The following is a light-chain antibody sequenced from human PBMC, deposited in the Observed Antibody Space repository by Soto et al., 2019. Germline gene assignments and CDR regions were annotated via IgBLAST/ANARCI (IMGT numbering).Light chain of an antibody. V-gene: IGKV1-9*01. J-gene: IGKJ4*01. CDR1: QGISSY. CDR2: AAS. CDR3: QQLNSYPLT. Sequence: IQLTQSPSSLSASVGDRVTITCRASQGISSYLSWFQQKPGKAPNLLIYAASTLQSGVPSRFSGSGSGTEFTLTISSLQPEDFATYYCQQLNSYPLTFGGGTKVDI.